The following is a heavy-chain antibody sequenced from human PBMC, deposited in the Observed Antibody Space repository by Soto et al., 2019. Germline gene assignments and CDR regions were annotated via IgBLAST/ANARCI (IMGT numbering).Heavy chain of an antibody. CDR3: AKRASPANIDNWFDP. V-gene: IGHV3-23*01. CDR1: GFVFKNFA. CDR2: IRGTGPNT. J-gene: IGHJ5*02. Sequence: PWGSLRLSCVGSGFVFKNFAISWVRQPPGKGLEWVSVIRGTGPNTYYAASVKGRFNNSRDNSKNTVYVQMDSLKVEDTAVYYCAKRASPANIDNWFDPWGPGTQVTVSS.